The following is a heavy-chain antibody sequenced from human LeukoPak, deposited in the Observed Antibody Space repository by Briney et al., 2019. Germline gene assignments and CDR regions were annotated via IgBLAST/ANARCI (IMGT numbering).Heavy chain of an antibody. Sequence: RPSETLSLTCSVYGGSFSSYYWSWIRQPPGKGLEWIGEINDSGGTNYNPSLKSRFTISVDTPKNQFSLKLSSVTAADTAIYYCARGPRGAKSSGRYLLGFDYWGQGTLVTVSS. D-gene: IGHD6-19*01. J-gene: IGHJ4*02. CDR2: INDSGGT. CDR3: ARGPRGAKSSGRYLLGFDY. CDR1: GGSFSSYY. V-gene: IGHV4-34*01.